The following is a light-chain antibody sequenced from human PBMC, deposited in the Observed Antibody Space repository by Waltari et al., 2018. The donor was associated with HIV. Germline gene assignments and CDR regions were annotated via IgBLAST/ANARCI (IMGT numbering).Light chain of an antibody. V-gene: IGLV1-40*01. CDR3: QSYDNSVSDSVV. CDR1: SSNIGAGYD. Sequence: QSVLTQPPSVSGAPGQRVTISCTGSSNIGAGYDVQWYQQLPGTAPKLLIYGANNRPSGVPDRFSGSESGASASLAIAGLQAEDEADYYCQSYDNSVSDSVVFGGGTKVTVL. CDR2: GAN. J-gene: IGLJ3*02.